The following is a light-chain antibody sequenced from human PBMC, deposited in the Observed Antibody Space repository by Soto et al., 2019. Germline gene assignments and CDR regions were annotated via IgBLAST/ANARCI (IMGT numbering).Light chain of an antibody. J-gene: IGLJ2*01. V-gene: IGLV3-21*02. CDR2: DDS. Sequence: SYELTQPHSVSVAPGQTARITGGGNNIGSKSVHWYQQKPGQAPVLVVYDDSYRPSGIPERFSGSNSGNTATLTISRVEAGDAADYYFQVWDSSSDNVVFGGWHQLTVL. CDR1: NIGSKS. CDR3: QVWDSSSDNVV.